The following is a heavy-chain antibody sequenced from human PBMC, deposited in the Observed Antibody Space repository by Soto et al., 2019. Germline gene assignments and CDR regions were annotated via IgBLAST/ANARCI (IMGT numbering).Heavy chain of an antibody. CDR3: AKTIPWVGNWFDP. Sequence: AGDWKRGRASRGLEWLGRTYYRSKWYNDYAVSVKSRITINPDTSKNQFSLQLNAVTPEDTAVYYCAKTIPWVGNWFDPWGQGTLVTVSS. D-gene: IGHD1-26*01. CDR1: A. V-gene: IGHV6-1*01. J-gene: IGHJ5*02. CDR2: TYYRSKWYN.